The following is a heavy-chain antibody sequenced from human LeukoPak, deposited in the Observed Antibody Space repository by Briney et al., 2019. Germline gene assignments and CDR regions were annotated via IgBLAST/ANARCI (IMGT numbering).Heavy chain of an antibody. CDR2: ISSRGKTI. J-gene: IGHJ4*02. Sequence: GGSLRLSCAASGFKFSDYYMSWIRQAPGKGLEWVSYISSRGKTIYYADSVEGRFTISRDNAKNTLYLQMNSLRAEDTAVYYCARRSSGSPPYYFDYWGQGTLVTVSS. CDR1: GFKFSDYY. V-gene: IGHV3-11*04. CDR3: ARRSSGSPPYYFDY. D-gene: IGHD1-26*01.